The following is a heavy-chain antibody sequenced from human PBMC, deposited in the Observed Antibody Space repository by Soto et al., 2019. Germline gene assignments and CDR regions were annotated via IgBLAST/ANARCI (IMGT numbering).Heavy chain of an antibody. CDR1: GFTFDQYT. CDR3: AKEMITFGDSYYYYMAV. J-gene: IGHJ6*03. Sequence: EVQLVESGGGLVQPGRSLRLACAASGFTFDQYTMHWVRQAPGKGLEWVSSITWHSGTIGYADSVKGRFTISRDNAKNSLYLQMNSLRGQDTALYYCAKEMITFGDSYYYYMAVWGNGTTVTVSS. CDR2: ITWHSGTI. D-gene: IGHD3-16*01. V-gene: IGHV3-9*01.